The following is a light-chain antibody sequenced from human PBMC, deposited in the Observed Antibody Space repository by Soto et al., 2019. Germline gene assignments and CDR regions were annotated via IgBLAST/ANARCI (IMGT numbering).Light chain of an antibody. CDR2: EVT. CDR1: SSDVGGYNY. CDR3: SSYAGSNNLV. V-gene: IGLV2-8*01. J-gene: IGLJ3*02. Sequence: QSALTQPPSASGSPGQSVTISCTGTSSDVGGYNYVSWYQQHPGKAPKVLIYEVTKRPSGVPDRFSGSKSANTASLTVSGLQAEDEADYYCSSYAGSNNLVFGGGTKVTVL.